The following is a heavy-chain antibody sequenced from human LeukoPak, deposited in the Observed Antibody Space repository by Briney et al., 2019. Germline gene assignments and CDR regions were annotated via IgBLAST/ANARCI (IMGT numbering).Heavy chain of an antibody. CDR2: ISSSSYI. CDR3: ARDYGGWVGIDV. Sequence: KSGGSLRLSCAASGFTFSSYSMNWVRQAPGKGLEWVSSISSSSYIYYADSVKGRFTISRDNAKNSLYLQMNSLRAEDTAVYYCARDYGGWVGIDVWGQGTTVTVYS. CDR1: GFTFSSYS. J-gene: IGHJ6*02. V-gene: IGHV3-21*01. D-gene: IGHD4-23*01.